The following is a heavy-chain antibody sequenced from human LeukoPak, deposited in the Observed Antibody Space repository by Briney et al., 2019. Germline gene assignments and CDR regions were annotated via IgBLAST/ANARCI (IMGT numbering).Heavy chain of an antibody. J-gene: IGHJ4*02. CDR3: ARGGGYSYGNFDY. CDR2: INPNSGGT. V-gene: IGHV1-2*02. D-gene: IGHD5-18*01. CDR1: GHTFTGYY. Sequence: ASVRVSCKASGHTFTGYYMHWVRQAPGQGLEWMGWINPNSGGTNYAQKFQGRVTMTRDTSISTAYMELSRLRSDDTAVYYCARGGGYSYGNFDYWGQGTLVTVSS.